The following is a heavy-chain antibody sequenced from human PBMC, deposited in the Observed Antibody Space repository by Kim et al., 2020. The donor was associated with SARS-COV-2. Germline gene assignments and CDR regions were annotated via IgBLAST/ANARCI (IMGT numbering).Heavy chain of an antibody. Sequence: GGSLRLSCAASGFTFSSYGMHWVRQAPGKGLEWVSVIWYDGSNKYYADSVKGRFTISRDNSKNTLYLQMNRLRAEDTAVYYCARPASTVGYYFDYWGQGTLVTVSS. CDR3: ARPASTVGYYFDY. CDR1: GFTFSSYG. CDR2: IWYDGSNK. D-gene: IGHD1-26*01. V-gene: IGHV3-33*01. J-gene: IGHJ4*02.